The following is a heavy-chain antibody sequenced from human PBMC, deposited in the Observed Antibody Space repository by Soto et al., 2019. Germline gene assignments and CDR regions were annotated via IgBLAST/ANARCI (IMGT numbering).Heavy chain of an antibody. J-gene: IGHJ4*02. Sequence: ASVKVSCDASGYTFTSYGISWVRQAPGQELEWMGWISAYNGNTNYAQKLQGRVTMTTDTSTSTAYMELRSLRSDDTAVYYCARDMRGYYDSSGYYLLDYWGQGTLVTVSS. V-gene: IGHV1-18*01. D-gene: IGHD3-22*01. CDR1: GYTFTSYG. CDR3: ARDMRGYYDSSGYYLLDY. CDR2: ISAYNGNT.